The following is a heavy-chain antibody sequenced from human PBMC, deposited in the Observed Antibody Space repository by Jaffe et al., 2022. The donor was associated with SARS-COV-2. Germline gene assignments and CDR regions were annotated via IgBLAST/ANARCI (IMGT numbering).Heavy chain of an antibody. J-gene: IGHJ5*01. V-gene: IGHV1-2*02. Sequence: QVHVVQSGAEVKKPGASVKVSCQASGYTFTDYNIHWVRQAPGQGLEWVGWIAPNSGATCFAQSFQGRVTMTRDTSITTVYMELSGLTSDDTGIYYCMPWFGERADSWGQGTLVTVSS. CDR1: GYTFTDYN. CDR2: IAPNSGAT. CDR3: MPWFGERADS. D-gene: IGHD3-10*01.